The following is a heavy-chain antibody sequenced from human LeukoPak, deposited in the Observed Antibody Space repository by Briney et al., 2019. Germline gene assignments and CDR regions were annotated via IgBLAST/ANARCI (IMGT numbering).Heavy chain of an antibody. CDR3: TRDRAGTQSWVEFDL. D-gene: IGHD3-10*01. J-gene: IGHJ5*02. CDR2: IYTSGST. Sequence: PGGSLRLTCAASGFSVSSTYMSWVRQAPGKGLEWVSLIYTSGSTFYADSVMGRFTISRDNSKNTFFLQMNSLRAEDSAVYYCTRDRAGTQSWVEFDLWGQGTLVTVSS. V-gene: IGHV3-66*03. CDR1: GFSVSSTY.